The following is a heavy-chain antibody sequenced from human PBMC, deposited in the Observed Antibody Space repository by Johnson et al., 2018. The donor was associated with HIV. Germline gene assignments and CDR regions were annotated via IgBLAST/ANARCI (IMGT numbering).Heavy chain of an antibody. CDR3: ARGRGSSSADAFDI. CDR1: GFTFSSYA. Sequence: VQLVESGGGVVQPGRSLRLSCAASGFTFSSYAMSWVRQAPGKGLEWVSIISGSGGSTYYADSVKGRFTISRDNSKNTLYLQMGSLRAEDMAVYYCARGRGSSSADAFDIWGQGTMVAVSS. V-gene: IGHV3-23*04. J-gene: IGHJ3*02. CDR2: ISGSGGST. D-gene: IGHD6-6*01.